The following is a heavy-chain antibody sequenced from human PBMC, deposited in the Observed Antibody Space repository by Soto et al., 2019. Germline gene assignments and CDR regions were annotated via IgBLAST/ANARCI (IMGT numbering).Heavy chain of an antibody. V-gene: IGHV4-39*01. J-gene: IGHJ5*02. CDR1: GGSISSSSYY. CDR3: ARDLTYCGGDCYSLGWFDP. CDR2: IYYSGST. Sequence: SENLSLTCTVSGGSISSSSYYWGWIRQPPGKGLEWIGSIYYSGSTYYNPSLKSRVTISVDTSKNQFSLKLSSVTAADTAVYYCARDLTYCGGDCYSLGWFDPWGQGTLVTVS. D-gene: IGHD2-21*02.